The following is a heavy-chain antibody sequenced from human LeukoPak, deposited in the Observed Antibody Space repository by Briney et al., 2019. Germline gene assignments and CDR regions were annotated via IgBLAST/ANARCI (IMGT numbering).Heavy chain of an antibody. CDR2: IIPIFGTA. Sequence: SVKVSCKXSGGTFSSYAISWVRQAPGQGLERMGRIIPIFGTANYSQKFQGRVTITTDESTSTAYMELSSLRSEDTAVYYCARDRGAEGGFDYWGQGTLVTVSS. J-gene: IGHJ4*02. CDR1: GGTFSSYA. D-gene: IGHD3-10*01. V-gene: IGHV1-69*05. CDR3: ARDRGAEGGFDY.